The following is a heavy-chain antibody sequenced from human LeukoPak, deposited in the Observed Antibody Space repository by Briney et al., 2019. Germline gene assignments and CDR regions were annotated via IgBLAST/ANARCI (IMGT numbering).Heavy chain of an antibody. CDR2: ISSSSSYI. J-gene: IGHJ4*02. Sequence: PGGSLRLSCAASGFIFSSYSMNWVRQAPGKGLEWVSSISSSSSYIYYADSVKGRFTISRDNAKNSLYLQMNSLRAEDTAVYYCAREHILTGFDYWGQGTLVTVSS. CDR3: AREHILTGFDY. D-gene: IGHD3-9*01. CDR1: GFIFSSYS. V-gene: IGHV3-21*01.